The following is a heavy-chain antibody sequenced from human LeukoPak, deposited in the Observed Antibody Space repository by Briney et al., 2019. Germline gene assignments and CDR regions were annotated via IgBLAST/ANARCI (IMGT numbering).Heavy chain of an antibody. CDR2: IKQDGSKK. CDR1: GFVFSKYA. D-gene: IGHD5-24*01. Sequence: LTGGSLRLSCVGSGFVFSKYAVHWVRQAPGKGLEWVANIKQDGSKKSYVDSVKGRFTISRDNAKNSLYLQMNSLRAEDTAIYYCTRVGYIDEGIDYWGQGTLVTVSS. CDR3: TRVGYIDEGIDY. J-gene: IGHJ4*02. V-gene: IGHV3-7*04.